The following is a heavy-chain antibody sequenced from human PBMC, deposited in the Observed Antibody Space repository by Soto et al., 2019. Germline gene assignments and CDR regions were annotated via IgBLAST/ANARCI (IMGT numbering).Heavy chain of an antibody. CDR3: ASDRGSYALDS. Sequence: QVQLVQSGAEVKKPGASVKVSCKASGYTFTSYGIIWVRQAPGQGLEWMGWISAYNGNTHYAQKLQGRVTMTTDTSTSTASMELRILRSDATAVYYCASDRGSYALDSWGQGTLVTVSS. D-gene: IGHD1-26*01. CDR2: ISAYNGNT. V-gene: IGHV1-18*01. J-gene: IGHJ4*02. CDR1: GYTFTSYG.